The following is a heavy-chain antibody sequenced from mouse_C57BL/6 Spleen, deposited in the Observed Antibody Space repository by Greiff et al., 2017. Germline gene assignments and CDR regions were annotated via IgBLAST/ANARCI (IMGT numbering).Heavy chain of an antibody. V-gene: IGHV1-55*01. CDR3: ARSHYDYDETPFAY. J-gene: IGHJ3*01. Sequence: QVQLQQPGAELVKPGASVKMSCKASGYTFTSYWITWVKQRPGQGLEWIGDIYPGSGSTNYNEKFKSKATLTVDTSSSTAYMQLSSLTSEDSAVYYCARSHYDYDETPFAYWGQGTLVTVSA. D-gene: IGHD2-4*01. CDR1: GYTFTSYW. CDR2: IYPGSGST.